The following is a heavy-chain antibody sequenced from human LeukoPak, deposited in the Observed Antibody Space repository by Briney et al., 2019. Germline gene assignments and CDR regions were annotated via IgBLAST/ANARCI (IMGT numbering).Heavy chain of an antibody. CDR2: ISWNSGSI. CDR3: AKARYGSGSYPDY. D-gene: IGHD3-10*01. V-gene: IGHV3-9*01. J-gene: IGHJ4*02. Sequence: GRSLRLSCAASGFTFDDYAMHWVRQAPGKGLEWVSGISWNSGSIGYADSVKGRFTISRGNAKNSLYLQMNSLRAEDTALYYCAKARYGSGSYPDYWGQGTLVTVSS. CDR1: GFTFDDYA.